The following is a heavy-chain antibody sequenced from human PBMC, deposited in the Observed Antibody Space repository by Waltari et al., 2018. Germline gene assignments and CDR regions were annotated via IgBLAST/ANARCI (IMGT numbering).Heavy chain of an antibody. Sequence: QVQLVQSGAAVQKPGASVKVSCKDSGYTFTSYGISWVRQSPGQGREWMGWISAYNGNTNYAQKLQGRVTMTTDTSTSTAYMELRSLRPDDTAVYYCARDKKERWGQRWFSDYRGQGTLVTVSS. J-gene: IGHJ4*02. V-gene: IGHV1-18*01. CDR2: ISAYNGNT. D-gene: IGHD5-18*01. CDR1: GYTFTSYG. CDR3: ARDKKERWGQRWFSDY.